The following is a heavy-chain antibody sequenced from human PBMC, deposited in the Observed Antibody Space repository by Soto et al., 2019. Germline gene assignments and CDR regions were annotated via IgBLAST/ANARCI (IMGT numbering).Heavy chain of an antibody. CDR3: ARQDRRWLQFHYFDS. CDR2: IYYSGST. CDR1: GGSISNSPYY. J-gene: IGHJ4*02. V-gene: IGHV4-39*01. Sequence: SETLSLTCTFSGGSISNSPYYWGWVRQPPGKGLEWIGTIYYSGSTYYNPSLKSRVTISVDTSKNQFSLKLSSVTAADTAVYYCARQDRRWLQFHYFDSWGQGTLVTVSS. D-gene: IGHD5-12*01.